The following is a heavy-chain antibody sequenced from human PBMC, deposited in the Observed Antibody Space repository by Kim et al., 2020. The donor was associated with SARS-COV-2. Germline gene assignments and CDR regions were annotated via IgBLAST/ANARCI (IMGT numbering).Heavy chain of an antibody. V-gene: IGHV3-53*05. D-gene: IGHD6-25*01. CDR3: ARGIHTSGDLDY. CDR2: IYSGGST. J-gene: IGHJ4*02. CDR1: GFTVSSSY. Sequence: GGSLRLSCEASGFTVSSSYMNWVRQAPGKGLEWVSIIYSGGSTYYADSVKGRFTISRDNSKNTLFLQMNSLRAEDTAVYYCARGIHTSGDLDYWGQGTLVTVSS.